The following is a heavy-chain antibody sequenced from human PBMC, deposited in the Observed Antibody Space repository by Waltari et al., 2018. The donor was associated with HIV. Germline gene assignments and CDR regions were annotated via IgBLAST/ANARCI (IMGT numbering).Heavy chain of an antibody. CDR2: INPNSGGT. Sequence: QVQLVQSGAVVKKPGASVKVSCKTSGYTFSDNYIHWMRQAPGQRPEWMGWINPNSGGTNYAQRFQDRVTLTRDTHISTVFMDLSRLASDDTAVYYCARVPQGRLGELSTYYFDYWGQGSLVIVSS. J-gene: IGHJ4*02. CDR3: ARVPQGRLGELSTYYFDY. D-gene: IGHD3-16*01. CDR1: GYTFSDNY. V-gene: IGHV1-2*02.